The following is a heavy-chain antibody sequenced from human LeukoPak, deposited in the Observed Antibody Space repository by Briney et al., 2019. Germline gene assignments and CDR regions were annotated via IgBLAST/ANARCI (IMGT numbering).Heavy chain of an antibody. V-gene: IGHV3-33*01. CDR3: ARESTIYCSSTSCSILDY. D-gene: IGHD2-2*01. CDR1: GFTFSSYG. CDR2: IWYDGSNK. J-gene: IGHJ4*02. Sequence: GWSLRLSCAASGFTFSSYGMHWVRQAPGKGLEWVAVIWYDGSNKYYADPVKGRFTISRDNSKNTLYLQMNSLRAEDTAVYYCARESTIYCSSTSCSILDYWGQGTLVTVSS.